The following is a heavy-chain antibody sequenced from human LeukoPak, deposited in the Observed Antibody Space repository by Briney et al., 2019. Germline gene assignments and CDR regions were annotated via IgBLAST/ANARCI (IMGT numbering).Heavy chain of an antibody. CDR1: GYTFTSYG. V-gene: IGHV1-18*01. D-gene: IGHD5-24*01. J-gene: IGHJ3*02. CDR3: ARDRVEMATWADAFDI. CDR2: ISAYNGNT. Sequence: ASVTVSCKASGYTFTSYGISWVRQAPGQGLEWMGWISAYNGNTNYAQKLQGRVTMTTDTSTSTAYMELRSLRSDDTAVYYCARDRVEMATWADAFDIWGQGTMVTVSS.